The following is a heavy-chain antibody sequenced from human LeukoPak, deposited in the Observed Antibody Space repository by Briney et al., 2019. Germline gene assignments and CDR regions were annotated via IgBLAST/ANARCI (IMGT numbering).Heavy chain of an antibody. CDR3: VKVRGRARVGYFDY. V-gene: IGHV3-74*01. J-gene: IGHJ4*02. Sequence: GGSLRLSCAASGFTFSSSWIHWVRQAPGKGLVWVSRINKDGSVKDYAESVKGRFSISKDNAQNTLYLQMNSLRVEDSAIYYCVKVRGRARVGYFDYWGQGTLVTVSS. CDR2: INKDGSVK. CDR1: GFTFSSSW. D-gene: IGHD3-16*01.